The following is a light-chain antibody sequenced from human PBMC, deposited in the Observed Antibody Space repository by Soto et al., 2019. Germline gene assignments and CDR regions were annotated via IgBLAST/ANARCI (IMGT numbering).Light chain of an antibody. Sequence: QSVLTQPASVSGSPGQSITISCTGTSSDVARYNYVSWYQQHPVKAPKLIIYDVANRPSGVSDRFSASKSGNTASLTISGLQADDEADYYCSSYTSSSTPHVFGTVTKVTVL. J-gene: IGLJ1*01. CDR2: DVA. CDR1: SSDVARYNY. CDR3: SSYTSSSTPHV. V-gene: IGLV2-14*01.